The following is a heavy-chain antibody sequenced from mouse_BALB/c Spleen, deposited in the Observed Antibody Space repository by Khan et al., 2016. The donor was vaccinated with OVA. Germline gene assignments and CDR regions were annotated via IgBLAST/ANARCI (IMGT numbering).Heavy chain of an antibody. D-gene: IGHD1-3*01. Sequence: QVQLKESGPGLVAPSQSLSITCTVSGFSLTSYGVHWVRQPPGKGLEWLGVIWAGGNTTYNLALMSSLSISKDNSNSQVFLKMNSQQTDDTAVYYCARIEDIWGQGTTLTVSS. J-gene: IGHJ2*01. V-gene: IGHV2-9*02. CDR3: ARIEDI. CDR1: GFSLTSYG. CDR2: IWAGGNT.